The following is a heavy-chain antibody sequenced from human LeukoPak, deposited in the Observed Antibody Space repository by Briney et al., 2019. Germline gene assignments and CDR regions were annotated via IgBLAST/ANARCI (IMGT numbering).Heavy chain of an antibody. J-gene: IGHJ4*02. Sequence: SETLSLTCTVSGDFITAYYWSWIRQPPGKGLEWIGYVYYTGSTEYNPSLRSRVTISLDLSKHQFSPNLTSVTAADTAVYHCASNTGTVFDYWGQGALVTVSS. CDR2: VYYTGST. CDR1: GDFITAYY. CDR3: ASNTGTVFDY. D-gene: IGHD7-27*01. V-gene: IGHV4-59*01.